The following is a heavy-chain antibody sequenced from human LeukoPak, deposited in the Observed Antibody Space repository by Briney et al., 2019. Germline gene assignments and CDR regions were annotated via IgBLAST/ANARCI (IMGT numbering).Heavy chain of an antibody. D-gene: IGHD2-2*02. J-gene: IGHJ3*02. CDR1: GFTFSSYA. CDR3: AKDWVRTVVPADIGSGDAFDI. V-gene: IGHV3-30-3*02. Sequence: GSLRLSCAASGFTFSSYAMHWVRQAPGKGLEWVAVISYDGSNKYYADSVKGRFTISRDNSKNTLYLQMNSLRAEDTAVYYCAKDWVRTVVPADIGSGDAFDIWGQGTMVAVSS. CDR2: ISYDGSNK.